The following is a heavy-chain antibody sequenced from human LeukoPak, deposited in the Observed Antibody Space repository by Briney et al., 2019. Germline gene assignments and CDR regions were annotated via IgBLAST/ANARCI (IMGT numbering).Heavy chain of an antibody. CDR1: GFTFSSYV. V-gene: IGHV3-30*18. CDR2: ISYDGGNK. Sequence: GRSLRLSCAASGFTFSSYVMHWARHAPGKGLEWVAVISYDGGNKYYADSVKGRFTISRDNSKNTLYLQMNSLRSDDTAVYYCAKDYYDFWSGGYYYYYGMDVWGQGTTVTVSS. J-gene: IGHJ6*02. D-gene: IGHD3-3*01. CDR3: AKDYYDFWSGGYYYYYGMDV.